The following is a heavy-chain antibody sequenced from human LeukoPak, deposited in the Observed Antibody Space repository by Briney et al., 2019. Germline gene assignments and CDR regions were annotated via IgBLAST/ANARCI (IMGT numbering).Heavy chain of an antibody. J-gene: IGHJ6*04. V-gene: IGHV3-11*04. D-gene: IGHD3-10*02. CDR3: AELGITMIGGV. CDR1: GFTVSSNY. CDR2: ISSSGSTI. Sequence: SGGSLRLSCAASGFTVSSNYMSWVRQAPGKGLEWVSYISSSGSTIYYADSVKGRFTISRDNAKNSLYLQMNSLRAEDTAVYYCAELGITMIGGVWGKGTTVTISS.